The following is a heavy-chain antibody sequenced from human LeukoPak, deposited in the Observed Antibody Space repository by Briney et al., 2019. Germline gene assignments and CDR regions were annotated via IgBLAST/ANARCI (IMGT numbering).Heavy chain of an antibody. Sequence: SETLSLTCTVSGVSISSYYWSWIRQPPGKGLEWIGYIYYSGSTNYNPPLKSRVTISLDTSKNQFSLKLSSVTAADTAVYYCARHDGSSWYYAFDVWGQGTMVTVSS. CDR1: GVSISSYY. J-gene: IGHJ3*01. D-gene: IGHD6-13*01. V-gene: IGHV4-59*08. CDR3: ARHDGSSWYYAFDV. CDR2: IYYSGST.